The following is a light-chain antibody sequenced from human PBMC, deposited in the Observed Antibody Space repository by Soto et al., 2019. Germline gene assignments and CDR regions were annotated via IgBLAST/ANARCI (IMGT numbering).Light chain of an antibody. CDR2: KAA. CDR1: QSINSW. V-gene: IGKV1-5*03. J-gene: IGKJ4*01. CDR3: QQYHTYTT. Sequence: DIQMTQAPSTLSASVGDTVTITCRASQSINSWLAWYQQKPGKAPTALIYKAATLESGVPSRFSGSGSGTEFTLTISGLQPDDFATYYSQQYHTYTTFGGGTKVDIK.